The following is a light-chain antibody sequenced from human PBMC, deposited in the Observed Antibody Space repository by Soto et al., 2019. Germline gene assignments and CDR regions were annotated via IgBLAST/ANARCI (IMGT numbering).Light chain of an antibody. CDR3: QQYNSYPWT. V-gene: IGKV3D-15*01. CDR1: QSVSSSY. Sequence: EIVMTQSPATLSVSPGERATLSCRASQSVSSSYLAWYQQKPGQATRLLIYGASNRDTGIPDRVSCSGSGTDFTLTISSLQNEDFATYYCQQYNSYPWTFGQGTKVDI. CDR2: GAS. J-gene: IGKJ1*01.